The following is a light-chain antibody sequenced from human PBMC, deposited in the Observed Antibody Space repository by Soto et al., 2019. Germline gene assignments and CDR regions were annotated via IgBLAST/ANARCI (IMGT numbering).Light chain of an antibody. V-gene: IGKV3-15*01. CDR2: GAS. J-gene: IGKJ2*01. CDR3: QQYNNWPPSYT. Sequence: EIVMTQSPATLSVSPGERATLSCRASQSVSSNLAWYQQKPGQAPRLLIYGASTRATGIPARFSGSGSGTECNLTISSLQSEDFAVYYFQQYNNWPPSYTFGQGTKLEIK. CDR1: QSVSSN.